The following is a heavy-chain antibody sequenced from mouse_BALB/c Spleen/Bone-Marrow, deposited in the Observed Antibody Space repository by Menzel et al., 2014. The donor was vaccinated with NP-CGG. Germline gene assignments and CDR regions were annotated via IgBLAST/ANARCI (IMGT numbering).Heavy chain of an antibody. J-gene: IGHJ4*01. V-gene: IGHV14-3*02. D-gene: IGHD2-1*01. CDR2: IDPANGNT. Sequence: EVQLQQSGAELVKPGASVKLSCTAPGFNIKDTYMHWVKQRPEQGLEWIGRIDPANGNTKYDPKFQGKATITADTSSNTAYLQLSSLTSEDTAVYYCARYGNYCYAMDYWGQGTSVTVSS. CDR1: GFNIKDTY. CDR3: ARYGNYCYAMDY.